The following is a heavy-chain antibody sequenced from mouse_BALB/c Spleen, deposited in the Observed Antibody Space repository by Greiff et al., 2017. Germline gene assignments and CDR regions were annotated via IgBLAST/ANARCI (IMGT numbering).Heavy chain of an antibody. CDR2: ISSGGST. Sequence: EVKLVESGGGLVKPGGSLKLSCAASGFTFSSYAMSWVRQTPEKRLEWVASISSGGSTYYPDSVKGRFTISRDNARNILYLQMSSLRSEDTAMYYCARGRGDGYPAWFAYWGQGTLVTVSA. V-gene: IGHV5-6-5*01. J-gene: IGHJ3*01. CDR1: GFTFSSYA. D-gene: IGHD2-3*01. CDR3: ARGRGDGYPAWFAY.